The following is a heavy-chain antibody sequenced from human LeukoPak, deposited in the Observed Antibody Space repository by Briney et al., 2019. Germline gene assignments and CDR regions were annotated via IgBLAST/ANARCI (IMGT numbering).Heavy chain of an antibody. D-gene: IGHD3-22*01. V-gene: IGHV3-64*01. J-gene: IGHJ4*02. CDR3: ATYYDSSYGY. CDR1: GFTFSXXX. Sequence: GGSLRLSCAASGFTFSXXXXXXVRQAPGKXXXYVSAISTDGRGTYXXXSVKGRFTXSRDNSKTTLYLQMGSLRVEDMAVYYCATYYDSSYGYWGQGTLVTVSS. CDR2: ISTDGRGT.